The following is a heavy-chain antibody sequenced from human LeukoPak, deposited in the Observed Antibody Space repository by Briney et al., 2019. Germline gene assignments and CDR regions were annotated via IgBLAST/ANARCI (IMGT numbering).Heavy chain of an antibody. J-gene: IGHJ3*02. CDR3: AKDSSSWIDAFDI. D-gene: IGHD6-13*01. Sequence: SETLSLTCTVSGGSISSYYWSWIRQPPGKGLEWIGYIYYSGSTNYNPSLKSRVTIPVDTSKNQFSLKLSSVTAADTAVYYCAKDSSSWIDAFDIWGQGTMVTVSS. CDR2: IYYSGST. CDR1: GGSISSYY. V-gene: IGHV4-59*12.